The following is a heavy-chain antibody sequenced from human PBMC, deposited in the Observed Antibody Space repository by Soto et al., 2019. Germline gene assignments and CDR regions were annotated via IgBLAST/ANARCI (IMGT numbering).Heavy chain of an antibody. D-gene: IGHD3-3*01. CDR1: GFSFSSHA. CDR2: ITDSGATT. CDR3: SRVKRIRILGVVASSYYHYGMDG. Sequence: GGSLRLSCAASGFSFSSHAMSWVRHAPGKGLQWVSTITDSGATTYYDDSVKGRFTLSRDNSQNTLSLQKNSLRAEDTAVYYCSRVKRIRILGVVASSYYHYGMDGWGQGPTVTVS. J-gene: IGHJ6*02. V-gene: IGHV3-23*01.